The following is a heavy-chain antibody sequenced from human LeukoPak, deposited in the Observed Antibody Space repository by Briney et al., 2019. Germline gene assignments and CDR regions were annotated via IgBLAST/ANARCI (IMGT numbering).Heavy chain of an antibody. Sequence: KTSETLSLTCTVSGGSVSSGSYYWSWIRQPPGKGLEWIGYIYYSGSTNYNPSLKSRVTISVDTSKNQFSLKLSSVTAADTAVYYCARGSGYYGSGSCYNGNFDYWGQGTLVTVSS. CDR2: IYYSGST. V-gene: IGHV4-61*01. J-gene: IGHJ4*02. CDR1: GGSVSSGSYY. CDR3: ARGSGYYGSGSCYNGNFDY. D-gene: IGHD3-10*01.